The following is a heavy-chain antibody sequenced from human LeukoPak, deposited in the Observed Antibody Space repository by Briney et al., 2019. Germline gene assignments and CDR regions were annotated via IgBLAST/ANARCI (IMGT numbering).Heavy chain of an antibody. CDR3: ASQRTYSSSGFDP. D-gene: IGHD6-6*01. CDR1: GYTFTSYG. V-gene: IGHV1-18*01. CDR2: ISAYNGNT. J-gene: IGHJ5*02. Sequence: VASVKVSCKASGYTFTSYGISWVRQAPGQGLEWMGWISAYNGNTNYAQKLQGRVTMTTDTSASTAYMELRSLRSDDTAVYYCASQRTYSSSGFDPWGQGTLVTVSS.